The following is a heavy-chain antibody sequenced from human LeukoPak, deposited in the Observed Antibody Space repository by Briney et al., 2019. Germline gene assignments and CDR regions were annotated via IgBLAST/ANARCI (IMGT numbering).Heavy chain of an antibody. J-gene: IGHJ4*02. CDR2: INPSGGST. V-gene: IGHV1-46*02. D-gene: IGHD6-19*01. CDR3: ARQGTYSSAIGMGY. CDR1: GYTFNNHY. Sequence: ASVKVSCKASGYTFNNHYMYWVRQAPGQGLEWMGVINPSGGSTSYAQKFQGRVTLTRDTSTRTVYMEVNSLRSEDTAVYYCARQGTYSSAIGMGYWGQGTLVTVSS.